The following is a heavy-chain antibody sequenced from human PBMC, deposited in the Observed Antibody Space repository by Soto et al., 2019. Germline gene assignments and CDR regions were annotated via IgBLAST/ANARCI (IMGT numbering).Heavy chain of an antibody. V-gene: IGHV3-23*01. Sequence: GGSLRLSCAASGFTFSSYAMSWVRQAPGKGLEWVSAISGSGGSTYYADYVKGRFTISRDNSKNTLYLQMNSLRAEDTAVYYCAKALTIGGPYYMDVWGKGTTVTVSS. CDR2: ISGSGGST. CDR3: AKALTIGGPYYMDV. CDR1: GFTFSSYA. D-gene: IGHD3-16*01. J-gene: IGHJ6*03.